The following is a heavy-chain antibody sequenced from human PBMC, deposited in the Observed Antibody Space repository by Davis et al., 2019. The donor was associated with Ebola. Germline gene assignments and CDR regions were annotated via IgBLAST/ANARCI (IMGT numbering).Heavy chain of an antibody. Sequence: PSETLSLTFAISGDTIATNIPAWNWITQSPSSGLEWLVRTYYNSKSYNDYAASGKSRITFNPETSKNQFSRQLDSVTPEDTAIYYWARVNWGAGKAFDIWGQGSMVTVSS. D-gene: IGHD7-27*01. CDR3: ARVNWGAGKAFDI. CDR1: GDTIATNIPA. CDR2: TYYNSKSYN. V-gene: IGHV6-1*01. J-gene: IGHJ3*02.